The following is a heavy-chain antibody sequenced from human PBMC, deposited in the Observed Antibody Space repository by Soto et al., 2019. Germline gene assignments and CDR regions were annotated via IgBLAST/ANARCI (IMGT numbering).Heavy chain of an antibody. V-gene: IGHV3-30*18. CDR3: AKDELSGSYYGYYYGMDV. J-gene: IGHJ6*02. D-gene: IGHD1-26*01. CDR2: ISYDGSNK. CDR1: GFTFSSYG. Sequence: QVQLVESGGGVVQPGRSLRLSCAASGFTFSSYGMHWVRQAPGKGLEWVAVISYDGSNKYYADSVKGRFTISRDNSKNTLYMQMHSLRAEDKAVYYCAKDELSGSYYGYYYGMDVWGQGTTVTVAS.